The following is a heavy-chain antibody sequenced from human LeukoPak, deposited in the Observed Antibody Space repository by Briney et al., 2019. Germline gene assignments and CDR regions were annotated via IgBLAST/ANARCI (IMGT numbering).Heavy chain of an antibody. J-gene: IGHJ5*02. CDR1: GGSISRGGYY. CDR2: IDYSGST. Sequence: PSESLSLTCTVSGGSISRGGYYWSWIRQHPGKGLEWIGYIDYSGSTYSNPSLKSRVTISVDTSKNQFSLNLSSVTAADTAVYYCARYCSSTNCYKGGFDPWGQGTLVTVSS. CDR3: ARYCSSTNCYKGGFDP. V-gene: IGHV4-31*03. D-gene: IGHD2-2*02.